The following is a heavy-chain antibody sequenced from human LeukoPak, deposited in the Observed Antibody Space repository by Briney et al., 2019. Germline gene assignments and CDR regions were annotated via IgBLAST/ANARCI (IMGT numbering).Heavy chain of an antibody. CDR1: GFSFNSYD. CDR3: ARDRGYDFWSGSFDL. Sequence: GGSLRLSCEASGFSFNSYDMHWVRQVTGKGLEWVSAIGTGGDTYYADFVKGRFTISRENAKKSFYLEMNCLSAGDTAVYYCARDRGYDFWSGSFDLWGRGTLVAVSS. D-gene: IGHD3-3*01. CDR2: IGTGGDT. J-gene: IGHJ2*01. V-gene: IGHV3-13*01.